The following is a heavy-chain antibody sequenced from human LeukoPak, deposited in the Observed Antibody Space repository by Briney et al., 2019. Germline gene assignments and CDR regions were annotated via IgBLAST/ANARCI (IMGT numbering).Heavy chain of an antibody. CDR1: GFTFSSYA. V-gene: IGHV3-7*01. CDR2: IKQDGSQE. D-gene: IGHD3-3*01. J-gene: IGHJ4*02. CDR3: ARGVPYDSWSGPHYSDY. Sequence: AGGSLRLSCAGSGFTFSSYAMSWVRQAPGKGLEWVAHIKQDGSQEYYVDSVKGRFTISRDSAKNSLYLQMNSLRAEDTAVYYCARGVPYDSWSGPHYSDYWGQGTLVTVSS.